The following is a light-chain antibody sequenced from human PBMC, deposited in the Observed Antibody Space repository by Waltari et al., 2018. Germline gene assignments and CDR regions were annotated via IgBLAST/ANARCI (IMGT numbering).Light chain of an antibody. J-gene: IGLJ3*02. V-gene: IGLV7-46*01. CDR2: DTS. CDR1: TGAVTSGLY. CDR3: LLSYSGARV. Sequence: QAVVTQEPSMTVSPGGKVTLTCGSSTGAVTSGLYPYWFQPKPGQVPRTLIYDTSIKHSWTPARFSGSLLGCKAALTLSGAQPEDEAEYYCLLSYSGARVFGGGTKLTVL.